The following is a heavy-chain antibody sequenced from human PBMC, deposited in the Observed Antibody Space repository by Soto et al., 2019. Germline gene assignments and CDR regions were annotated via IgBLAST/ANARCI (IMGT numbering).Heavy chain of an antibody. V-gene: IGHV3-74*01. CDR2: INSDGSST. Sequence: GGSLRLSCAASGFTFSSYWMHWVRQAPGKGLVWVSRINSDGSSTSYADSVKGRFTISRDNAKNTLYLQMNSLRAEDTAVYYCARVGDYDFWSGPVYYYYGMDVWGQGTTVTVSS. J-gene: IGHJ6*02. CDR3: ARVGDYDFWSGPVYYYYGMDV. D-gene: IGHD3-3*01. CDR1: GFTFSSYW.